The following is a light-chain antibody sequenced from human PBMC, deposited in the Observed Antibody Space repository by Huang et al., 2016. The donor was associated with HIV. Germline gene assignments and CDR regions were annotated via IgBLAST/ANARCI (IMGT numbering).Light chain of an antibody. V-gene: IGKV1-12*01. J-gene: IGKJ4*02. CDR3: QQSVTFPLT. CDR1: QDVNKW. CDR2: ASS. Sequence: DIKMTQSPSSVSASIGDRVSFTCRAIQDVNKWLAWYQQKPGVAPKLLVYASSTLQSGAPSRFRGSGSGTHFTLTINNLQAEDCATYFCQQSVTFPLTFGGGTKVELK.